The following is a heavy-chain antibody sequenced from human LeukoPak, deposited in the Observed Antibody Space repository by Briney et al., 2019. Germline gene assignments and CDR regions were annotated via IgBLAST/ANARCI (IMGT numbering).Heavy chain of an antibody. CDR3: ASAYNWNDGLDY. D-gene: IGHD1-20*01. CDR2: INASGVIT. Sequence: VASVKVSCKASGYTFTSNYMTWVREAPGQGLEGMGVINASGVITTYAPKFQGRVTVTRDTSTSTLELSSLRSAATAVYFCASAYNWNDGLDYWGQGTLVTVSS. CDR1: GYTFTSNY. J-gene: IGHJ4*02. V-gene: IGHV1-46*01.